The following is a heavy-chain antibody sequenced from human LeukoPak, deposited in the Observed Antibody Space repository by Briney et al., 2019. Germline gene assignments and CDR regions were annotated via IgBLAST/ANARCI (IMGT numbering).Heavy chain of an antibody. Sequence: GGSLRLSCVASGFTFSRNWLHGVRQVPGKGRVWVSRINTDGSTTNYADSVKGRITISTDNTKNTLYLQMNSLRAEDSAVYFCTRGYNTASLDWGQGTRITVAS. CDR2: INTDGSTT. V-gene: IGHV3-74*01. J-gene: IGHJ4*02. CDR3: TRGYNTASLD. D-gene: IGHD5-18*01. CDR1: GFTFSRNW.